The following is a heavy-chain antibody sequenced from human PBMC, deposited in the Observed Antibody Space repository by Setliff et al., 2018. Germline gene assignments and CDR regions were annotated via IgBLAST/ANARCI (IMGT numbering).Heavy chain of an antibody. CDR3: ARMSTSGPHYDY. V-gene: IGHV1-3*01. J-gene: IGHJ4*02. CDR2: IHAGSSNT. CDR1: GGMSGTYS. Sequence: ASVKVSCKASGGMSGTYSISWVRQAPGQGLEWMGWIHAGSSNTLYSQRFQDRITISRDTSATTVHMELSSLRSDDTAVYYCARMSTSGPHYDYWGQGTLVTVPS. D-gene: IGHD2-8*02.